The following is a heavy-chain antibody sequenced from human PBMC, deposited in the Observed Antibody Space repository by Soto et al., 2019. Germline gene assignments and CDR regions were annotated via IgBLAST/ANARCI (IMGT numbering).Heavy chain of an antibody. CDR3: ARGGRDKYDLWSGYYKSHYYYGMDV. Sequence: PSETLSLTCAVSGGSISSGGYSWSWIRQPPGKGLEWIGYIYHSGSIYYNPSLKSRVTISVDRSKNQFSLKLSSVTAADTAVYYCARGGRDKYDLWSGYYKSHYYYGMDVWGQGTTVTVSS. CDR1: GGSISSGGYS. J-gene: IGHJ6*02. V-gene: IGHV4-30-2*01. CDR2: IYHSGSI. D-gene: IGHD3-3*01.